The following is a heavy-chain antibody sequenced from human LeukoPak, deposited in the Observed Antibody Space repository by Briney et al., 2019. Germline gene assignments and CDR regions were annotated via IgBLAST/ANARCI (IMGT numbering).Heavy chain of an antibody. D-gene: IGHD1-26*01. CDR1: GYTFTGYY. V-gene: IGHV1-2*04. Sequence: ASVKVSCKASGYTFTGYYMHWVRQAPGQGLEWMGWINPNSGGTNYAQKFQGWVTMTRDTSISTAYMELSRLRSDDTAVYYCARGLWVGVGATSNWFDPWGQGTLVTVSS. J-gene: IGHJ5*02. CDR2: INPNSGGT. CDR3: ARGLWVGVGATSNWFDP.